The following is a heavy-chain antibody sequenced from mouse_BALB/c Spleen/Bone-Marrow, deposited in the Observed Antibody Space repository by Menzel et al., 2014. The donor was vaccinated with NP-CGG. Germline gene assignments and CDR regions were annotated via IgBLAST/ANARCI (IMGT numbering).Heavy chain of an antibody. Sequence: EVQLQQSGAELVTRGASVKLSCTASGFNIKDTYMQWVKQRPEQGLEWIGRIDPANGNTKYDPKFQGKATITEAPSSNTAYLQRSSLTSEDTAVYYCAKDYYGSSVFAYWGQGTPVTVSA. D-gene: IGHD1-1*01. CDR2: IDPANGNT. CDR3: AKDYYGSSVFAY. J-gene: IGHJ3*01. CDR1: GFNIKDTY. V-gene: IGHV14-3*02.